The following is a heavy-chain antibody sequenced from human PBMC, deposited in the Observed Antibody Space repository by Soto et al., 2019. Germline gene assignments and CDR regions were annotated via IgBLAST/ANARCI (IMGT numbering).Heavy chain of an antibody. J-gene: IGHJ6*02. CDR1: GFTFSNFA. Sequence: EVQLLESGGGLVQPGGSLRLSCAASGFTFSNFALSWVRQAPGKGLEWVSAISGDGDNTYYADSVKGRLTISRDNSKNTLYLQMMSLRAEDTAVYYCAKDQAILSPGIVYYTYYGMDVWGQGTTVTVSS. CDR3: AKDQAILSPGIVYYTYYGMDV. CDR2: ISGDGDNT. D-gene: IGHD2-21*01. V-gene: IGHV3-23*01.